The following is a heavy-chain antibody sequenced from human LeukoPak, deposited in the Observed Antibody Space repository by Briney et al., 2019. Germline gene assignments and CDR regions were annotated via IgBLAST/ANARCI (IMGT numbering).Heavy chain of an antibody. CDR3: ARVESVAVAVNWYFDL. Sequence: SETLSLTCTVSGGSISSYYWSWIRQPPGTGLEWIGYIYYSGSTNYNRSLKSRVTISVDTSKIQFSLKLSSVTAADTAVYYCARVESVAVAVNWYFDLWGRGTLVTVSS. D-gene: IGHD6-19*01. CDR2: IYYSGST. V-gene: IGHV4-59*01. CDR1: GGSISSYY. J-gene: IGHJ2*01.